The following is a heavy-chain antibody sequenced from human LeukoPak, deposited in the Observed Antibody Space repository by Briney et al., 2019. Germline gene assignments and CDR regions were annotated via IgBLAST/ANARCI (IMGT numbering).Heavy chain of an antibody. CDR1: GFTFSSYG. D-gene: IGHD3-9*01. CDR3: AKGQKANILTASFDY. Sequence: GGSLRLSCAASGFTFSSYGMHWVRQAPGKGLEWVAVISYDGSNKYYADSVKGRFTISRDNSKNTLYLQMNSLRAEDTAVYYCAKGQKANILTASFDYWGQGTLVTVSS. J-gene: IGHJ4*02. CDR2: ISYDGSNK. V-gene: IGHV3-30*18.